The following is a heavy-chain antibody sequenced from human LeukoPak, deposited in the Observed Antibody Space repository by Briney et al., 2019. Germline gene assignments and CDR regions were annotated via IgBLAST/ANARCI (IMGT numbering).Heavy chain of an antibody. V-gene: IGHV1-69*04. D-gene: IGHD3-3*01. Sequence: SVKVSCKASGGTFSSYAISWVRQAPGQGLEWMGRIIPILGIANYAQKFQGRVTITADKSTSTAYMELSSLRSEDTAVYYCARDPQLRFLEWLPKDFDYWGQGTLVTVSS. CDR3: ARDPQLRFLEWLPKDFDY. CDR2: IIPILGIA. J-gene: IGHJ4*02. CDR1: GGTFSSYA.